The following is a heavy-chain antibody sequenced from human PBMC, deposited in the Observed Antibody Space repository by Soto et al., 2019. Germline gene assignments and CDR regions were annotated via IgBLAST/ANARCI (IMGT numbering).Heavy chain of an antibody. CDR1: GGTFSSQG. Sequence: QVQLVQSGTVVQRRGSSVKVSCQASGGTFSSQGMAWVRQAPGQGLEWMGGIIPTFGTPTYAPKSQGRVTITADKSTNTAYMELSSLRSEDTGVYYCASERSAQYFDFWGQGTLITVSS. CDR2: IIPTFGTP. J-gene: IGHJ4*02. CDR3: ASERSAQYFDF. V-gene: IGHV1-69*06. D-gene: IGHD1-26*01.